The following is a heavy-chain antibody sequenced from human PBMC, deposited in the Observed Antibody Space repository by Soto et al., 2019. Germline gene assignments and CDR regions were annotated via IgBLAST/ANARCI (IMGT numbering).Heavy chain of an antibody. J-gene: IGHJ3*02. CDR1: GFTFSSYA. Sequence: PGGSLRLSCAASGFTFSSYAMHWVRQAPGKGLEWVAVISYDGSNKYYADSVKGRFTISRDNSKNTLYLQMNSLRAEDTAVYYCARPARDIVVVVADAFDIWGQGTMVTV. CDR3: ARPARDIVVVVADAFDI. V-gene: IGHV3-30-3*01. CDR2: ISYDGSNK. D-gene: IGHD2-15*01.